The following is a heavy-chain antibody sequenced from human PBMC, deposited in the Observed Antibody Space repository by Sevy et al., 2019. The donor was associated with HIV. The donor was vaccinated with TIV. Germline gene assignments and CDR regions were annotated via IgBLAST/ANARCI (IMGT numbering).Heavy chain of an antibody. CDR1: GFTFSSYG. CDR2: IWYDGSNK. Sequence: GGSLRLSCAASGFTFSSYGMHWVRQAPGKGLEWVAVIWYDGSNKYYADSVKGRFTISRDNSKNTLYLQMNSLRAEDTAVYYCAKENGGGESWADAFDIWGQGTMVTVSS. V-gene: IGHV3-33*06. J-gene: IGHJ3*02. CDR3: AKENGGGESWADAFDI. D-gene: IGHD2-15*01.